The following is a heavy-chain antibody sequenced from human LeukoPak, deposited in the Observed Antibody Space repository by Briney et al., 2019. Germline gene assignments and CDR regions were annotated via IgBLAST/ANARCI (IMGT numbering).Heavy chain of an antibody. V-gene: IGHV1-2*02. CDR1: GYTFTGYY. CDR2: INPNSGGT. J-gene: IGHJ4*02. CDR3: ARSDSSGYYYVRFDY. Sequence: ASVKVSCKASGYTFTGYYMHWVRQAPGQGLEWMGWINPNSGGTNYAQKFQGRVTMTRDTSISTAYMELRSLRSDDTAVYYCARSDSSGYYYVRFDYWGQGTLVTVSS. D-gene: IGHD3-22*01.